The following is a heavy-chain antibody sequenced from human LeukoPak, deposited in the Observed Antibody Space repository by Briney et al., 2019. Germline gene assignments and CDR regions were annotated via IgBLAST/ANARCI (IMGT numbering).Heavy chain of an antibody. CDR2: ISGSGGST. CDR1: GFTLSSYA. V-gene: IGHV3-23*01. Sequence: PRGSLRLSCAASGFTLSSYAMSWVRPAPGKGLEWVSAISGSGGSTYYADSVKGRFTISRDNSKNSLYLQMNSLGAEDTAVYYCARVATGSHDAFDIWGQGTMVTVSS. CDR3: ARVATGSHDAFDI. D-gene: IGHD5-12*01. J-gene: IGHJ3*02.